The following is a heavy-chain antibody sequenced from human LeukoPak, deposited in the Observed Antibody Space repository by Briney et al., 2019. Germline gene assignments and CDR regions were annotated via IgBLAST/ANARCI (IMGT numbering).Heavy chain of an antibody. Sequence: PSETLSLTCAVYGGSFSGYYWSWIRQPPGKGLEWIGEINHSGSTNYNPSLKSRVTISVDTSKNQFSLKLSSVTAADTAVYYCARQRRYCSGGSCYSGWFDPWGQGTLVTVSS. J-gene: IGHJ5*02. V-gene: IGHV4-34*01. CDR2: INHSGST. CDR3: ARQRRYCSGGSCYSGWFDP. D-gene: IGHD2-15*01. CDR1: GGSFSGYY.